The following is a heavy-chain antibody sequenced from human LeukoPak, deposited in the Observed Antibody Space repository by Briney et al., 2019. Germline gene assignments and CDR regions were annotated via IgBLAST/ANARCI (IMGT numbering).Heavy chain of an antibody. D-gene: IGHD1-26*01. J-gene: IGHJ3*02. CDR1: GYTFTSYG. V-gene: IGHV1-18*01. CDR2: ISAHNGNT. Sequence: ATVKVPCKASGYTFTSYGSSWVRQAPGQGLEWIGWISAHNGNTNYAQKLQGRVTMTTDTSTSTAYMDLRSLRSGDTAVYYCARGGGSYTDDAFDIWGQGTMVTVSS. CDR3: ARGGGSYTDDAFDI.